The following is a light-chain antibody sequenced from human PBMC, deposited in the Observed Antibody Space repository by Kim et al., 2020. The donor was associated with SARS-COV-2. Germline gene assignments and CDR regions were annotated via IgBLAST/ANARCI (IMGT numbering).Light chain of an antibody. Sequence: SPGEGAHLSCRASQSVTSSYLSWYQQKPGQAPRLLIYSASTRATGIPARFSGSGSGTDFTLTISSLQSEDFAVYYCQQDYNLPWTFGQGTKVDIK. CDR2: SAS. V-gene: IGKV3D-7*01. J-gene: IGKJ1*01. CDR1: QSVTSSY. CDR3: QQDYNLPWT.